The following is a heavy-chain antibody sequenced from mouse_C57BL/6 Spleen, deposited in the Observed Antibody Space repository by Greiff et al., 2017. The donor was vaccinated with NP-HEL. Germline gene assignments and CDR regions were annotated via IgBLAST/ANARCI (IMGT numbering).Heavy chain of an antibody. CDR3: ARRTAQALAY. V-gene: IGHV1-19*01. J-gene: IGHJ3*01. D-gene: IGHD3-2*02. Sequence: VQLQQSGPVLVKPGASVKMSCKASGYTFTDYYMNWVKPSHGKSLEWIGIINPYNGGTSYNQKLKGKATLTVDKSTSTAYMELNSLTSEDSAVYYCARRTAQALAYWGQGTLVTVSA. CDR1: GYTFTDYY. CDR2: INPYNGGT.